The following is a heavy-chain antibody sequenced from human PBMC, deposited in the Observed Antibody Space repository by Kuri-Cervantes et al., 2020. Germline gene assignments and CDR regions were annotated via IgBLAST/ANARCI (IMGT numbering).Heavy chain of an antibody. D-gene: IGHD6-13*01. CDR3: ARRAALGIAAAGY. CDR1: GYTFTGYY. J-gene: IGHJ4*02. CDR2: MNPNSGNT. V-gene: IGHV1-8*02. Sequence: ASVKVSCKASGYTFTGYYMHWVRQATGQGLEWMGWMNPNSGNTGYAQKFQGRVTMTRNTSISTAYMELSSLRSEDTAVYYCARRAALGIAAAGYWGQGTLVTVSS.